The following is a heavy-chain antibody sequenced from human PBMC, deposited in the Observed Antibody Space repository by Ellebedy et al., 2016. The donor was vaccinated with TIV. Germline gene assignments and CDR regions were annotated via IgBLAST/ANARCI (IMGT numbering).Heavy chain of an antibody. Sequence: PGGSLRLSCAASGFTFSSYGMHWVRHAPGKGLEWVAVIWYDGSNKYYADSVKGRFTISRDNSKNTLYLQMNSLRAEDTAVYYCARDKDYGGNSGMDYWGQGTLVTVSS. J-gene: IGHJ4*02. D-gene: IGHD4-23*01. CDR1: GFTFSSYG. CDR2: IWYDGSNK. V-gene: IGHV3-33*08. CDR3: ARDKDYGGNSGMDY.